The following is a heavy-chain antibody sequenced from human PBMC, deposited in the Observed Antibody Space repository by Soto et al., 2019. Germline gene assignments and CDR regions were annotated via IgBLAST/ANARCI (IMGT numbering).Heavy chain of an antibody. V-gene: IGHV3-23*01. CDR2: VGRFGNT. J-gene: IGHJ4*02. CDR3: AKEGRLRSPAGDYFDS. D-gene: IGHD3-10*01. Sequence: GGSLRLSCEGSGFSFPDYDMNWVRQTPGKGLEWVAAVGRFGNTYYRDSVRGRFTISRDDSRNTVYLQMNRLRVEDTVVYFCAKEGRLRSPAGDYFDSWAQGSLVTVSS. CDR1: GFSFPDYD.